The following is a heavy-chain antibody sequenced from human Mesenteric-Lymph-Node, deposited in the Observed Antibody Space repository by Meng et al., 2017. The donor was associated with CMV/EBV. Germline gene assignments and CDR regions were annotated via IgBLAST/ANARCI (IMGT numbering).Heavy chain of an antibody. CDR2: IRYDGSNK. V-gene: IGHV3-30*02. CDR1: GFTFSSYG. D-gene: IGHD6-13*01. Sequence: GESLKISCAASGFTFSSYGMHWVRQAPGKGLEWVAFIRYDGSNKYYADSVKGRFTISRDNAKSSLYLQMNSLRADDTAVYYCARDPARSSWPYYYYGLDIWGQGTTVTVSS. CDR3: ARDPARSSWPYYYYGLDI. J-gene: IGHJ6*02.